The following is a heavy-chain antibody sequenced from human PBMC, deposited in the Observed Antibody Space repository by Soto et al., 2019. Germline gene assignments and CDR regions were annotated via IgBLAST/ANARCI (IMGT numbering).Heavy chain of an antibody. Sequence: QVQLVESGGGVVQPGRSLRLSCAASGFTFSSYGMHWVRQAPGKGLEWVAVISYDGSNKYYADSVKGRFTISRDNSKNTLYLQMNSLRAEDTAVYYCAKDLLLGYGDSGDWYFDLWGRGTLVTVSS. V-gene: IGHV3-30*18. CDR3: AKDLLLGYGDSGDWYFDL. J-gene: IGHJ2*01. CDR1: GFTFSSYG. CDR2: ISYDGSNK. D-gene: IGHD4-17*01.